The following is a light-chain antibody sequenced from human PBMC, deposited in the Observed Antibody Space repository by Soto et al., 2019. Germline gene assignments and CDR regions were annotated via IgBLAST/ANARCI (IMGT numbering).Light chain of an antibody. Sequence: QSALTQPASVSGSPGQSITISCTGTSSDVGSYNLVSWYQQHPGKAPKLVIYEGDKWPSGVSNRFSGSKSGNTASLTISGLQAEDEADYYCCSYAGGSTLVFGGGTKLTV. CDR1: SSDVGSYNL. J-gene: IGLJ2*01. CDR3: CSYAGGSTLV. V-gene: IGLV2-23*01. CDR2: EGD.